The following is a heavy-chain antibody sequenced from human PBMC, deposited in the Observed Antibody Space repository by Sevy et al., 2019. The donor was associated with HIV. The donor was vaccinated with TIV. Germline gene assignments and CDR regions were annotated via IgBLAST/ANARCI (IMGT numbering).Heavy chain of an antibody. J-gene: IGHJ3*02. Sequence: GGSLRLSCAISGFTFRSYSMNWVRQAPGKGLEWVSYISSGSNTIYYADSVKGRFTISRDNAKNSLYLQMNSLTAEDTALYYCAREAWAMVKFAFDIWGQGTMVTVSS. CDR3: AREAWAMVKFAFDI. V-gene: IGHV3-48*01. CDR1: GFTFRSYS. CDR2: ISSGSNTI. D-gene: IGHD5-18*01.